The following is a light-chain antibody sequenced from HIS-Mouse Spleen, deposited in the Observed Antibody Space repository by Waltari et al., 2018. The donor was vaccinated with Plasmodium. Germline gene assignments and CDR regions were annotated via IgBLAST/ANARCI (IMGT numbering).Light chain of an antibody. V-gene: IGKV1-5*03. CDR3: QQYNRYSWT. CDR1: QSISSR. CDR2: KAS. Sequence: DIQMTQSPSPLSASVGDRVTITCRASQSISSRLAWYQQKPGKAPKLLIYKASSLERGVPSRVSGSGSGTEFTRNSSSLQPDDFATYYCQQYNRYSWTFGQGTKVEIK. J-gene: IGKJ1*01.